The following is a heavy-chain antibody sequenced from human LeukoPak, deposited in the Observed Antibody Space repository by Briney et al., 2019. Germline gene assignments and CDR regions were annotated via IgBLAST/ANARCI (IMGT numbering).Heavy chain of an antibody. CDR3: ARGVSFYGSIYPDY. J-gene: IGHJ4*02. CDR2: IHYSGST. V-gene: IGHV4-59*01. Sequence: SETLSLTCTVSGGSISSYYWSWIRQPPGKGLEWIGYIHYSGSTNYNPSLKSRVTISVDTSKNQFSLKLSSVTAADTAVYYCARGVSFYGSIYPDYWGQGTLVTVSS. D-gene: IGHD3-10*01. CDR1: GGSISSYY.